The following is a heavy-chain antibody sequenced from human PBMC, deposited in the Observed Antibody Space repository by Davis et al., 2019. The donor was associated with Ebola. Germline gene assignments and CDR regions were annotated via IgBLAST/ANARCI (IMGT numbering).Heavy chain of an antibody. CDR2: ISAYNGNT. CDR3: ARRGYYDSSGTGDAFDI. J-gene: IGHJ3*02. V-gene: IGHV1-18*01. CDR1: GYSFTTYA. D-gene: IGHD3-22*01. Sequence: AASVKVSCKASGYSFTTYAINWVRQAPGQGLEWIGWISAYNGNTNFAQSLRGRVIMTTDTSTTTAYLELRSLRSDDTAVYYCARRGYYDSSGTGDAFDIWGQGTVITVSS.